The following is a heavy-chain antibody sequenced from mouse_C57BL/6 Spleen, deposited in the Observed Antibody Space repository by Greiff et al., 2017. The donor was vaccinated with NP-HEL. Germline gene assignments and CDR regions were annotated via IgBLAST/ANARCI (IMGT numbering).Heavy chain of an antibody. D-gene: IGHD4-1*01. V-gene: IGHV1-53*01. CDR2: INPSNGGT. CDR3: ARGGWDYAMDY. Sequence: QVQLQQPGTELVKPGASVKLSCKASGYTFTSYWMHWVKQRPGQGLEWIGNINPSNGGTNYNEKFKSKATLTVDKSSSTAYMQLSRLTSEDSAVDYCARGGWDYAMDYWGQGTSVTVSS. CDR1: GYTFTSYW. J-gene: IGHJ4*01.